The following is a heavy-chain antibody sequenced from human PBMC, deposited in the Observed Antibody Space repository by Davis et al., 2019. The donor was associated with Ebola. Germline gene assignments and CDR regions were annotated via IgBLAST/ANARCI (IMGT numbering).Heavy chain of an antibody. J-gene: IGHJ6*02. Sequence: MPSETLSLTCAVYGGSFTASYWTWIRQPPGKGLEWIGEINHSGSTNYNPSLTSRVTISVDTSKNQFSLKLSSVTAADTAVYYCARVGIVVVPAADFDYYYGMDVWGQGTTVTVSS. CDR1: GGSFTASY. V-gene: IGHV4-34*01. D-gene: IGHD2-2*01. CDR3: ARVGIVVVPAADFDYYYGMDV. CDR2: INHSGST.